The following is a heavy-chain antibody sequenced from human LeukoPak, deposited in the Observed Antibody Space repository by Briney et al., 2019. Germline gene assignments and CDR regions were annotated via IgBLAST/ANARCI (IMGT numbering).Heavy chain of an antibody. CDR2: IYHSGST. D-gene: IGHD3-3*01. J-gene: IGHJ4*02. V-gene: IGHV4-38-2*02. CDR1: GYSISSGYY. Sequence: PSETLSLTCTVSGYSISSGYYWGWIRQPPGKGLEWIGSIYHSGSTYYNPSLKSRVTISVDTSKNQFSLKLSSVTAADTAVYYCARDPSGYKHWGQGTLVTVSS. CDR3: ARDPSGYKH.